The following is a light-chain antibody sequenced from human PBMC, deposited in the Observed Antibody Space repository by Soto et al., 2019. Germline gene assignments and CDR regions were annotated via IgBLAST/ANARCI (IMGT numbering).Light chain of an antibody. V-gene: IGLV2-14*01. CDR1: SSDIGDYDY. Sequence: QSALTQPASVSGSPGQSITISCTGTSSDIGDYDYVSWYQHLPGKAPKLLIFDVTHRPSCVSDRFSGSKSGNTASLTISGVRPEDEADYYCSSYTDIALDVVFGRGTKVTVL. CDR2: DVT. J-gene: IGLJ2*01. CDR3: SSYTDIALDVV.